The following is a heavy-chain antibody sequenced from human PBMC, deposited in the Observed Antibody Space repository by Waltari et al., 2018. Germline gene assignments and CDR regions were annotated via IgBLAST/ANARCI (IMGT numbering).Heavy chain of an antibody. V-gene: IGHV3-7*01. CDR3: ARPVDTPWPPH. Sequence: EVQLVESGGGLVQPGGSLRLSCAASGFTFSSYWMSWVRQAPGKGLEWVANIKQDGSEKYYVDSVKGRFTISRDNAKNSLYRQMNSLRAEDTAVYYCARPVDTPWPPHWGQGTLVTVSS. CDR1: GFTFSSYW. J-gene: IGHJ4*02. D-gene: IGHD2-2*02. CDR2: IKQDGSEK.